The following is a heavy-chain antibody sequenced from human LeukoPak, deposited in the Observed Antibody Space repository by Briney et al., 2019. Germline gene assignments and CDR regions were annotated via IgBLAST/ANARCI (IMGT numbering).Heavy chain of an antibody. Sequence: GGSLRLSCAASGFTFSSYAMSWVRQAPGKGLEWVSAISGSGGSTYYADSVKGRFTISRDNSKNTLYLQMNSLRAEDTAVYYCTKGVTMIVVVRTPSFDYWGQGTLVTVSS. D-gene: IGHD3-22*01. V-gene: IGHV3-23*01. CDR3: TKGVTMIVVVRTPSFDY. CDR1: GFTFSSYA. CDR2: ISGSGGST. J-gene: IGHJ4*02.